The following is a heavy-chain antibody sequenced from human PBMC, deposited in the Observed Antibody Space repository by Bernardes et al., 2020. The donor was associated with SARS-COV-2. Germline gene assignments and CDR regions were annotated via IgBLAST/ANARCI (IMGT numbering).Heavy chain of an antibody. V-gene: IGHV3-72*01. D-gene: IGHD3-10*01. J-gene: IGHJ6*02. Sequence: VGSLRLSCEASGFTFGDPYMEWVRQAPGKGLAWVGRVRNKAHIYATEFAASVKGRFTISRDDSKSSLHLHMESLKIEDTAVYYCARTIRGGTYYSSGSYYHGLDVWGQGTTVTVSS. CDR1: GFTFGDPY. CDR2: VRNKAHIYAT. CDR3: ARTIRGGTYYSSGSYYHGLDV.